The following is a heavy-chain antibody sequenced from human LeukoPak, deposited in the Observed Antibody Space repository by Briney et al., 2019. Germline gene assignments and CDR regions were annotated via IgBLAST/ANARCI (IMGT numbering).Heavy chain of an antibody. V-gene: IGHV4-61*05. J-gene: IGHJ4*02. D-gene: IGHD6-13*01. CDR2: IYYSGST. Sequence: SETLSLTCTVSGGSISSSSYYWGWIRQPPGKGLEWIGYIYYSGSTNYNPSLKSRVTISVETSKNEFSLKLRSGTAADTAVYYCARVTGYRIEDYFDYWGQGTLVTVSS. CDR1: GGSISSSSYY. CDR3: ARVTGYRIEDYFDY.